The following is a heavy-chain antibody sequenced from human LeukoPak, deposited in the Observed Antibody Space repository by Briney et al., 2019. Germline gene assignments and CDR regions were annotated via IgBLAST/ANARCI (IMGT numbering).Heavy chain of an antibody. D-gene: IGHD3-22*01. CDR3: ARVWGGSGYYYFDY. J-gene: IGHJ4*02. Sequence: PGGSLRLSCAASGFTFSDHYMDWVRQAPGKGLEWVGRTRNKANSYTTEYAASVKGRFTISRDDSKNSLYLQMNSLKTEDTAVYYCARVWGGSGYYYFDYWGQGTLVTVSS. V-gene: IGHV3-72*01. CDR1: GFTFSDHY. CDR2: TRNKANSYTT.